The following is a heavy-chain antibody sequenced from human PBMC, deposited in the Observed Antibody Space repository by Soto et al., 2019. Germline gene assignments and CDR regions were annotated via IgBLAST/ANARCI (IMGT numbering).Heavy chain of an antibody. D-gene: IGHD3-3*01. Sequence: QVQLVQSGAEVKKPGASVKVSCKASRYTFTSYDINWVRQATGQGLEWMGWMNPNNGNTGYAQKFQGRVTMTRNTSICTAYMELSSLRSEDTAVYYCARQYYDFWSGYNYGMDVWGQGTTVTVSS. CDR2: MNPNNGNT. V-gene: IGHV1-8*01. CDR1: RYTFTSYD. CDR3: ARQYYDFWSGYNYGMDV. J-gene: IGHJ6*02.